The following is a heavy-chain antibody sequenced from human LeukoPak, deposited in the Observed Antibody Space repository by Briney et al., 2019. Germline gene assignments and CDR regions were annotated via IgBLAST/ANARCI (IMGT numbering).Heavy chain of an antibody. D-gene: IGHD3-3*01. V-gene: IGHV1-8*01. CDR2: MNPNSGNT. CDR3: ARGLKRTIFGVVIPRRYNWFDP. Sequence: ASVKVSCKASGYTFTSYDINWVRQATGQGLEWMGWMNPNSGNTGYAQKFQGRVTMTRSTSISTACMELSSLRSEDTAVYYCARGLKRTIFGVVIPRRYNWFDPWGQGTLVTVSS. J-gene: IGHJ5*02. CDR1: GYTFTSYD.